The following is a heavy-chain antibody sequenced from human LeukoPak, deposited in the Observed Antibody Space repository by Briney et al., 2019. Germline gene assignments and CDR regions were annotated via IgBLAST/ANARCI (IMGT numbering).Heavy chain of an antibody. J-gene: IGHJ4*02. CDR1: GFTFSSYW. CDR3: ASGPRFGDY. V-gene: IGHV3-23*01. D-gene: IGHD3-10*01. Sequence: GGSLRLSCAASGFTFSSYWMTWVRQAPGKGLEWVSAISGSGGSTYYADSVKGRFTISRDNAKNSLYLQMNSLRAEDTAVYYCASGPRFGDYWGQGTLVTVSS. CDR2: ISGSGGST.